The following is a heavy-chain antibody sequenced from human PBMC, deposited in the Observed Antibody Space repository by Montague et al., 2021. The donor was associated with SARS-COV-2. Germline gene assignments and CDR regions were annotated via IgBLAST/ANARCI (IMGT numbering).Heavy chain of an antibody. D-gene: IGHD3/OR15-3a*01. Sequence: SETLSLTCTVSGGSISNYYWSWIRQPAGKGLEWIGRIYASGNTNYNPSLKSRVTMSVDTSKDQFSLQARSVTAADTAVYYCVRVLDNRVRDYWGQGTLVTVSS. CDR3: VRVLDNRVRDY. J-gene: IGHJ4*02. V-gene: IGHV4-4*07. CDR1: GGSISNYY. CDR2: IYASGNT.